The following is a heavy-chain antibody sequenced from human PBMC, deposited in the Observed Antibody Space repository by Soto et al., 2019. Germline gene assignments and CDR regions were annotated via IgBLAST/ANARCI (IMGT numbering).Heavy chain of an antibody. D-gene: IGHD3-10*01. J-gene: IGHJ6*02. CDR2: TYYRSKWYN. V-gene: IGHV6-1*01. Sequence: SQTLSLTCAISGDSVSSNSAAWNWIRQSPSRGLEWLGRTYYRSKWYNDYAVSVKSRITINPDTSKNQFSLQLNSVTPEDTAVYYCARGYYYGSGSYSERHNYYYYGMDVWGPGTTVTVSS. CDR1: GDSVSSNSAA. CDR3: ARGYYYGSGSYSERHNYYYYGMDV.